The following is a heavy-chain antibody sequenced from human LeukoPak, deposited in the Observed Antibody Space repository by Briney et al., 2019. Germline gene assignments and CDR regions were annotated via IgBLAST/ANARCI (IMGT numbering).Heavy chain of an antibody. CDR1: GFTFSRYA. CDR2: IGGSGGTT. D-gene: IGHD3-10*01. Sequence: GGSLRLSCAASGFTFSRYAMSWVRPAPGKGLEWVSSIGGSGGTTYYADSVQGRFTISRDNSKNTLYLQMNSLSAEDTAVYYCAKDLSWFGGSLATFGYWGQGTLATVSS. CDR3: AKDLSWFGGSLATFGY. V-gene: IGHV3-23*01. J-gene: IGHJ4*02.